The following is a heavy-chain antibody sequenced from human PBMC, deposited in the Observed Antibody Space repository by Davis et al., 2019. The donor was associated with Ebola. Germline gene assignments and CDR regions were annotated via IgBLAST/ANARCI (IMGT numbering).Heavy chain of an antibody. D-gene: IGHD6-6*01. CDR2: INWNGGST. V-gene: IGHV3-20*04. CDR1: GFTFDDYG. J-gene: IGHJ6*02. CDR3: ARDAEYSSLLYYGMDV. Sequence: GESLKISCTASGFTFDDYGMSWVRQAPGKGLEWVSGINWNGGSTGYADSVKGRFTISRDNAKNSLYLQMNSLRAEDTAVYYCARDAEYSSLLYYGMDVWGQGTTVTVSS.